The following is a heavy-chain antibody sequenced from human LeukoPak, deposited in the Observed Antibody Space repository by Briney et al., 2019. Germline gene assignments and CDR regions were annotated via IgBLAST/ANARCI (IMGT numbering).Heavy chain of an antibody. D-gene: IGHD5-18*01. Sequence: SETLSLTCSVSGGSINTTYWSWIRQPPGRGLEWIGSIHYSGSTNYNSSLKSRVTISVDTSKNQFSLKLSSVTAADTAMYYCARIQLWVDYWGQGTLVTVSS. J-gene: IGHJ4*02. CDR1: GGSINTTY. V-gene: IGHV4-59*08. CDR2: IHYSGST. CDR3: ARIQLWVDY.